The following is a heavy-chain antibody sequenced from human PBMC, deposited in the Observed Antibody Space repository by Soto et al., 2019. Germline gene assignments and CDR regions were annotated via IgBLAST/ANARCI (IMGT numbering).Heavy chain of an antibody. V-gene: IGHV3-21*01. CDR1: GFTFSSYS. D-gene: IGHD3-22*01. Sequence: GGSLRLSCAASGFTFSSYSMKWVRQAPGKGLEWVSSISSSSSYIYYADSVKGRFTISRDNAKNSLYLQMNSLRAEDTAVYYCARDFQYPNYYDSSGYYPGAFDIWGQGTMVTVSS. CDR3: ARDFQYPNYYDSSGYYPGAFDI. J-gene: IGHJ3*02. CDR2: ISSSSSYI.